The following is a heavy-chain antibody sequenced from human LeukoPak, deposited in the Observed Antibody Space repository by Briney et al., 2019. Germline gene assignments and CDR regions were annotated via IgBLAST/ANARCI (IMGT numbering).Heavy chain of an antibody. CDR1: GFTFTDYW. V-gene: IGHV3-7*01. CDR3: ARDGTAAGLYFDL. Sequence: GGSLRLSCAVSGFTFTDYWMNWLRQAPGKGLEWVASIRQDGGEKSYVDSVKGRFTISRDNTKSSLYLQINSLRAEDTAVYYCARDGTAAGLYFDLWGQGTLVTVSS. CDR2: IRQDGGEK. J-gene: IGHJ4*01. D-gene: IGHD6-13*01.